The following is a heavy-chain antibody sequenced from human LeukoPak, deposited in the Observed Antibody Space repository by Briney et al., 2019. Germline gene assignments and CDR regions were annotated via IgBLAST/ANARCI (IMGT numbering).Heavy chain of an antibody. CDR3: ARERWLQFGDDAFDI. CDR2: IYTSGST. J-gene: IGHJ3*02. V-gene: IGHV4-4*07. CDR1: GGSISSYY. D-gene: IGHD5-24*01. Sequence: PSETLSLTCTVSGGSISSYYWSWIRQPAGKGLEWIGRIYTSGSTNYNPSLKSRVTMSVDTSKNQFSLKLSSVTAADTAVYFCARERWLQFGDDAFDIWGQGTMVIVSS.